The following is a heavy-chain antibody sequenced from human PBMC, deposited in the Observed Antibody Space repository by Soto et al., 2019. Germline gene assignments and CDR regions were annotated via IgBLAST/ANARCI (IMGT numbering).Heavy chain of an antibody. Sequence: QVQLVQSGAEVTKPGASVKVSCKASGYTFTIFGISWVLQAPGQGLAWRGWISASNGNTNYAQKFQGRVTMTTDTSTSSAYMEVRSMRFEDSSVYYCARGGTPIVYCGQGTLVTVSS. CDR3: ARGGTPIVY. J-gene: IGHJ4*02. D-gene: IGHD2-21*01. V-gene: IGHV1-18*01. CDR2: ISASNGNT. CDR1: GYTFTIFG.